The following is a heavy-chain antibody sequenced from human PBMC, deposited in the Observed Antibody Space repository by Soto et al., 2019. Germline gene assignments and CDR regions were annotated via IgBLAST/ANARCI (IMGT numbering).Heavy chain of an antibody. D-gene: IGHD3-3*01. J-gene: IGHJ6*03. V-gene: IGHV4-59*01. CDR3: ARGGDFTIFGVVTLPLYYYYMDV. CDR2: IYYSGST. Sequence: QVQLQESGPGLVKPSETLSLTCTVSGGSISSYYWSWIRQPPGKGLEWIGYIYYSGSTNYNPSLKSRVTISVDTSKNQFSLKLSSVTAADTAVYYCARGGDFTIFGVVTLPLYYYYMDVWGKGTTVTVSS. CDR1: GGSISSYY.